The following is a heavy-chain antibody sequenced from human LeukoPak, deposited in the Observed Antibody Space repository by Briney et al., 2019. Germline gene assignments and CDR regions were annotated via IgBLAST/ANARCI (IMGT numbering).Heavy chain of an antibody. CDR1: GFTFSSYG. CDR2: IWYDGSNK. J-gene: IGHJ4*02. Sequence: PGRSLRLSCAASGFTFSSYGMHWVRQAPGKGLEWVAVIWYDGSNKYYADSVKGRFTISRDNSKNTLYLQMNSLRAEDTAVYYCARDPVVDSSGWYFVYWGQGTLVTVSS. V-gene: IGHV3-33*01. D-gene: IGHD6-19*01. CDR3: ARDPVVDSSGWYFVY.